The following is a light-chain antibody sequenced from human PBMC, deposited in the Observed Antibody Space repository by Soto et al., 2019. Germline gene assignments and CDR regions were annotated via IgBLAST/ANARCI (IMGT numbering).Light chain of an antibody. CDR3: QQYGTAPRT. J-gene: IGKJ2*01. CDR1: QSVSSSY. CDR2: GAS. V-gene: IGKV3-20*01. Sequence: EIVLTQSTGTLSLSPGERATLSCRASQSVSSSYLVWYQQKPGQAPRLLIYGASSRATGIPDRFSGSGSGTDFTLTITRLEAEDFAVYDCQQYGTAPRTFGQGTKLEIK.